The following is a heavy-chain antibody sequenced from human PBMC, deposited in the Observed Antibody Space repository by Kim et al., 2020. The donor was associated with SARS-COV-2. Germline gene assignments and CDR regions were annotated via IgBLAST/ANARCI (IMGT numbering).Heavy chain of an antibody. J-gene: IGHJ5*02. CDR2: IYYSGST. CDR1: GGSISSSSYY. V-gene: IGHV4-39*01. Sequence: SETLSLTCTVSGGSISSSSYYWGWIRQPPGKGLEWIGSIYYSGSTYYNPSLKSRVTISVDTSKNQFSLKLSSVTAADTAVYYCASQSITIFGVVPDNWFDPWGQGTLVTVSS. CDR3: ASQSITIFGVVPDNWFDP. D-gene: IGHD3-3*01.